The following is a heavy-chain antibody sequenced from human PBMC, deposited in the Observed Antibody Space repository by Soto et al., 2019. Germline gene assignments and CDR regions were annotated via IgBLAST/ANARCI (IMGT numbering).Heavy chain of an antibody. Sequence: ASVKVSCKASGYTFTGYYMHWVRQAPGQGLEWMGWINPNSGGTNYAQKLQGRVTMTRDTSISTAYMELSRLRSDDTAVYYCARSSQIGGIVVVITTPLGYWGQGTLVTVSS. CDR2: INPNSGGT. D-gene: IGHD3-22*01. CDR3: ARSSQIGGIVVVITTPLGY. CDR1: GYTFTGYY. V-gene: IGHV1-2*02. J-gene: IGHJ4*02.